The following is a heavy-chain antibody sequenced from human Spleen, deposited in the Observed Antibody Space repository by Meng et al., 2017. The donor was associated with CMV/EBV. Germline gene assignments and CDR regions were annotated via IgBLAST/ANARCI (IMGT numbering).Heavy chain of an antibody. CDR1: VFTFSDYW. CDR3: ARDSGHGLDV. CDR2: VDYDVASI. J-gene: IGHJ6*02. Sequence: GESLKISCAASVFTFSDYWMHWVRQVPGKGLVWVSRVDYDVASISYADIVKGRFTISRDNARNTLYLQMNSLRVEDTAVYYCARDSGHGLDVWGRGTTVTVSS. V-gene: IGHV3-74*01.